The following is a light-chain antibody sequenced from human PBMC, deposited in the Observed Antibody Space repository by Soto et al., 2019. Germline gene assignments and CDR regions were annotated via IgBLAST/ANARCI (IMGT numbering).Light chain of an antibody. CDR1: AGPVTNGHW. V-gene: IGLV7-46*01. CDR3: LLSPSGARPV. J-gene: IGLJ3*02. CDR2: DKS. Sequence: QAVVTQEPSLTVSPRGTITLTCASSAGPVTNGHWPSWFQQKPGQAPRNLFFDKSNKHSWTTARFSGSRLGHKAALTLSGAQPEDEADYCCLLSPSGARPVFGGGTKVTVL.